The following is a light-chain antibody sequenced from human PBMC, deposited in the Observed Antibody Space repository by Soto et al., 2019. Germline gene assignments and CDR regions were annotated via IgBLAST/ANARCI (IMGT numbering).Light chain of an antibody. V-gene: IGLV2-11*01. CDR2: DVS. CDR1: SSDVGGYNY. CDR3: CSNAGSYEV. J-gene: IGLJ2*01. Sequence: QSALTQPRSVSGSPGQSVTISCTGTSSDVGGYNYVSWYQQHPGKAPKGMIYDVSERPSGVHDRFSGYKSGNTASLTISGLQAEDEADYYCCSNAGSYEVFGGGTKLTVL.